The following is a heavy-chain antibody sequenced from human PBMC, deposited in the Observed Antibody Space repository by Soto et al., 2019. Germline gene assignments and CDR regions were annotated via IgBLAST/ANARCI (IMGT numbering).Heavy chain of an antibody. D-gene: IGHD3-22*01. Sequence: PSETLSLTCTVSGGSISSYYWSWIRQPPGKGLEWIGYIYYSGSTNYNPSLKSRVTISVDTSKNQFSLKLSSVTAADTAVYYCARGGYYDSSGYYRHAFDIWGQGTMVTVSS. CDR2: IYYSGST. CDR1: GGSISSYY. V-gene: IGHV4-59*01. CDR3: ARGGYYDSSGYYRHAFDI. J-gene: IGHJ3*02.